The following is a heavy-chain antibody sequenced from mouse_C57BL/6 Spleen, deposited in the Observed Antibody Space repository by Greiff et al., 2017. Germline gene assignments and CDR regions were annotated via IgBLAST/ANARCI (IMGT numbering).Heavy chain of an antibody. CDR2: IDPSDSYT. CDR1: GYTFTSYW. Sequence: QVQLQQPGAELVKPGASVKLSCKASGYTFTSYWMQWVKQRPGQGLAWIGEIDPSDSYTTYNQTFKGKAKFTVDTSSITASKQLSSLTSEDSAVYYCARSPTTVVTEWYCDVWGTGTTVTVSA. V-gene: IGHV1-50*01. J-gene: IGHJ1*03. D-gene: IGHD1-1*01. CDR3: ARSPTTVVTEWYCDV.